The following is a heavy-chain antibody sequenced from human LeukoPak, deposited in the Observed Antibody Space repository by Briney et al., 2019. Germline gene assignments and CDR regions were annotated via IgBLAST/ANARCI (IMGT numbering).Heavy chain of an antibody. CDR2: ISSSGGTT. D-gene: IGHD1-14*01. J-gene: IGHJ4*02. CDR1: GFTFSSYA. V-gene: IGHV3-23*01. CDR3: AKATGYLL. Sequence: GGSLRLSCAAAGFTFSSYAMSWVRQAPGKGLEWVSTISSSGGTTYYADSVKGRFTISRDDSENTLYLQMNSLRAEDTAVYYCAKATGYLLWGQGTLVTVSS.